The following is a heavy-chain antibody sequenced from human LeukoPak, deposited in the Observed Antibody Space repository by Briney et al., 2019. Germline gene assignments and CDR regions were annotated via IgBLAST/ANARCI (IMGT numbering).Heavy chain of an antibody. CDR1: GIIFSSYW. D-gene: IGHD3-10*01. Sequence: GGSLRLSCAASGIIFSSYWINWVRQAPGKGLEWGANIKQDGSEKYYVDSVKGRFTISRDNAKNSLYLQMNSLRAEDTAVYYCARARITMIRGVPFDYWGQGTLVTVSS. CDR3: ARARITMIRGVPFDY. V-gene: IGHV3-7*03. CDR2: IKQDGSEK. J-gene: IGHJ4*02.